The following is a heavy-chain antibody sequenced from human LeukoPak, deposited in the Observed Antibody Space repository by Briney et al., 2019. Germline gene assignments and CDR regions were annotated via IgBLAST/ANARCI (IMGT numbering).Heavy chain of an antibody. Sequence: ASVKVSCKASGYTFTSYAIHWVRQAPGQRLEWMGWINAGNGNTKYSQKFQGRVTITRDTSASTAYMELSSLRSEDTAVYYCAREYSGSYYSALHFDYWGQGTLVTVSS. V-gene: IGHV1-3*01. CDR2: INAGNGNT. CDR1: GYTFTSYA. J-gene: IGHJ4*02. D-gene: IGHD1-26*01. CDR3: AREYSGSYYSALHFDY.